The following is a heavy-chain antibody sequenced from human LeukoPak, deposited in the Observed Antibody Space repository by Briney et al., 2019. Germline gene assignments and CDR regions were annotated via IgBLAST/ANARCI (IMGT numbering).Heavy chain of an antibody. Sequence: PSETLSLTCTVSGYSISSGYYWGWIRQPPGKGLEWIGSIYHSGSTYYNPSLKSRVTISVDTSKNQFSLKLSSVTAADTAVYYCARVPSAAGYNWFDPWGQGTLVTVSS. J-gene: IGHJ5*02. CDR2: IYHSGST. CDR1: GYSISSGYY. CDR3: ARVPSAAGYNWFDP. D-gene: IGHD6-13*01. V-gene: IGHV4-38-2*02.